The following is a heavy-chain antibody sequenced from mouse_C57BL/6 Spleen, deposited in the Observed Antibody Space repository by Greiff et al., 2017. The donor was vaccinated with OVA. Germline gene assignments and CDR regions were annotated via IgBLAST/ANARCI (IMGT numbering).Heavy chain of an antibody. V-gene: IGHV1-61*01. J-gene: IGHJ3*01. CDR2: IYPSDSET. Sequence: QVQLKQPGAELVRPGSSVKLSCKASGYTFTSYWMDWVKQRPGQGLEWIGNIYPSDSETHYNQKFKDKATLTVDKSSSTAYMQLSSLTSEDSAVYYCAGGYPWFAYWGQGTLVTVSA. CDR3: AGGYPWFAY. D-gene: IGHD2-2*01. CDR1: GYTFTSYW.